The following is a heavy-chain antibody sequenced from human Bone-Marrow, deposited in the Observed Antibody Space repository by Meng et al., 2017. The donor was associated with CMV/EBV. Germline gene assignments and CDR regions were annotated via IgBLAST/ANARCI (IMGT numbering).Heavy chain of an antibody. D-gene: IGHD3-3*01. CDR2: IYSGGST. CDR3: ARDAEGDIWSGGYFGY. V-gene: IGHV3-53*01. CDR1: GFTFSSFA. Sequence: GGSLRLSCAASGFTFSSFAMSWVRQAPGKGLEWVSVIYSGGSTYYADSVKGRFTISRDNSKNTLYLQMNSLRAEDTAVYYCARDAEGDIWSGGYFGYWGQGTPVTGS. J-gene: IGHJ4*02.